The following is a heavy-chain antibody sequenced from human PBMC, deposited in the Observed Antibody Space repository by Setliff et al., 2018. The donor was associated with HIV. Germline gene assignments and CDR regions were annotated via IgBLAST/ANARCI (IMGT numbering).Heavy chain of an antibody. CDR1: GGSVNHFY. Sequence: SETLSLTCTVSGGSVNHFYCNWIRQHPGKGPEWIGYIHSSGSTIYNPSLKSRITISLDTSKMQFSLRLTSVPAADTAVYYCATLDPSGGNFLAYWGQGTLVTVSS. J-gene: IGHJ4*02. D-gene: IGHD2-21*02. V-gene: IGHV4-4*09. CDR3: ATLDPSGGNFLAY. CDR2: IHSSGST.